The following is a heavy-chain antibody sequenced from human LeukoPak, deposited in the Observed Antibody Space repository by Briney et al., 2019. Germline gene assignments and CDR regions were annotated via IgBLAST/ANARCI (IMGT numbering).Heavy chain of an antibody. CDR3: ARRVTGASGFDY. J-gene: IGHJ4*02. D-gene: IGHD1-26*01. CDR2: TNPKNGGT. V-gene: IGHV1-2*02. Sequence: ASVKVSCKASGYSFTNYDIIWVPQAPGQGLEWMGWTNPKNGGTNYAQKFQGRVTMTSDTSISTAYMDLNSLKSDDTAVYYCARRVTGASGFDYWGQGTLVTVSS. CDR1: GYSFTNYD.